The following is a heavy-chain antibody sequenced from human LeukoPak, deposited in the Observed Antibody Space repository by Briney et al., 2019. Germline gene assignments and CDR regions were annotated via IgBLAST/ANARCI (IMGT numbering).Heavy chain of an antibody. J-gene: IGHJ6*03. CDR1: GFTFSSYW. Sequence: GGSLRLSCAASGFTFSSYWMSWVRQAPGKGLEWVANIKQDGSEKYYVDSVKGRFTISRDNAKNSLYLQMNSLRAEDTAVYYCARDEAEYSSSYYYYYYMDVWGKGTTVTVSS. CDR2: IKQDGSEK. D-gene: IGHD6-6*01. CDR3: ARDEAEYSSSYYYYYYMDV. V-gene: IGHV3-7*01.